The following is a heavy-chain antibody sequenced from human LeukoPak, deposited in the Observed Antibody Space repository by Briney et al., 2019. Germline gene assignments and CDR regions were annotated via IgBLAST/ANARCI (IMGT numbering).Heavy chain of an antibody. Sequence: GGSLRLSCAASGFTFSSYSINWVRQAAGKLLEWVSSIISSSSYIYYADSVKGRFTLSRDNAKNSLYLQMNRLRAEDTAVYYCARDALGITMIAYWGQGTLVTVSS. CDR1: GFTFSSYS. D-gene: IGHD3-22*01. CDR2: IISSSSYI. J-gene: IGHJ4*02. V-gene: IGHV3-21*01. CDR3: ARDALGITMIAY.